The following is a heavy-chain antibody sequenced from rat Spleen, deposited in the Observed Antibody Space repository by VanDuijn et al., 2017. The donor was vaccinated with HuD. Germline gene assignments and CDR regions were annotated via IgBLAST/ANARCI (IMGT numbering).Heavy chain of an antibody. CDR1: GFSLSNYG. J-gene: IGHJ4*01. Sequence: QVQLKESGPGLVQPSQTLSLTCTVSGFSLSNYGVLWVRQPPGKGLEWMGLIWTNGNTDYNSALNSRLSISRDTSKSQVFLKMNSLQTEDTATYYCARDVANYYGGTYGVMAAWGQGASVTVSS. CDR3: ARDVANYYGGTYGVMAA. D-gene: IGHD1-12*02. CDR2: IWTNGNT. V-gene: IGHV2-13*01.